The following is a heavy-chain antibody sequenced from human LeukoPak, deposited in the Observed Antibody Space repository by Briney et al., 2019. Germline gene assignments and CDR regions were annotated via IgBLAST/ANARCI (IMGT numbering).Heavy chain of an antibody. CDR2: IYTRGST. Sequence: SETLSLTCTVSGGSLSRYYWRWIRQPPGKGLEWSWYIYTRGSTNYNPSLKSRVTISVDTSKNQSSLKLSSVTAADTAVYYCARHLRVCSSTSCYYYYYYMDVWGKGTTVTVSS. V-gene: IGHV4-4*09. J-gene: IGHJ6*03. CDR3: ARHLRVCSSTSCYYYYYYMDV. D-gene: IGHD2-2*01. CDR1: GGSLSRYY.